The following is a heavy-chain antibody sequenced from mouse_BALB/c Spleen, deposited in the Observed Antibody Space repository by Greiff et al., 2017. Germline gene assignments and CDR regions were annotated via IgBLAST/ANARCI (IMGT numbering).Heavy chain of an antibody. CDR3: AREDYGLAY. CDR1: GFTFSSFG. J-gene: IGHJ3*01. V-gene: IGHV5-17*02. Sequence: EVMLVESGGGLVQPGGSRKLSCAASGFTFSSFGMHWVRQAPEKGLEWVAYISSGSSTIYYADTVKGRFTISRDNPKNTLFLQMTSLRSEDTAMYYCAREDYGLAYWGQGTLVTVSA. CDR2: ISSGSSTI. D-gene: IGHD1-1*02.